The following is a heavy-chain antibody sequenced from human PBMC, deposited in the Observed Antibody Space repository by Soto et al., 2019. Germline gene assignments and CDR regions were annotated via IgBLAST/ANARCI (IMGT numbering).Heavy chain of an antibody. D-gene: IGHD6-25*01. Sequence: GGSLRLSCRASGFTFGDDAMSWFRQAPGKGLEWIGFIRSKAYGGTAGYAASVIGRFTISRDDSKSIVYLQMDSLKTEDTAVYDCARGRPEGASGSQWGQGSLVTVSS. CDR1: GFTFGDDA. V-gene: IGHV3-49*03. CDR3: ARGRPEGASGSQ. J-gene: IGHJ4*02. CDR2: IRSKAYGGTA.